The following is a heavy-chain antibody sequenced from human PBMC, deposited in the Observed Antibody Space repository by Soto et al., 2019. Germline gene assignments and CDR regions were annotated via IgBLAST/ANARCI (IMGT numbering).Heavy chain of an antibody. D-gene: IGHD5-12*01. V-gene: IGHV3-30*14. Sequence: QVQLVESGGGVVQPGRSLRLSCAASGFTFSAYAMHWVRQAPGKGLEWVAFISYDGGNKFYADSVKGRFTISRDNSKNSVFLQMSWLRIEDSAVYYCARVIVATLPRLWSFDLWGRGTLVTVSS. CDR2: ISYDGGNK. CDR3: ARVIVATLPRLWSFDL. CDR1: GFTFSAYA. J-gene: IGHJ2*01.